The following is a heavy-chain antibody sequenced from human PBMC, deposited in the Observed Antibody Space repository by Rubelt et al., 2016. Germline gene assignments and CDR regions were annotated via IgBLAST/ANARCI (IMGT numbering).Heavy chain of an antibody. CDR3: TLAGGGF. D-gene: IGHD1-26*01. Sequence: EVQLVESGGGLVQPGGSLRLSCAASGFTFSTFSMTWVRQAPGKGLEWVANINQAGSEEHYVGSVKGRFTISRDNTTNSMYLQMNSLSGEETAVYYCTLAGGGFWGQGTLVTVSS. V-gene: IGHV3-7*01. CDR1: GFTFSTFS. CDR2: INQAGSEE. J-gene: IGHJ4*02.